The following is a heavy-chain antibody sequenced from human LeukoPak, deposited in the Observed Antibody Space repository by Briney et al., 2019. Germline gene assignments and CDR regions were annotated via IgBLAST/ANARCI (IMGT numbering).Heavy chain of an antibody. D-gene: IGHD1-26*01. CDR1: GFTFSSYA. J-gene: IGHJ4*02. CDR3: VRGYSGSYRADY. V-gene: IGHV3-74*01. CDR2: INSDGSST. Sequence: TGGSLRLSCAASGFTFSSYAMSWVRQAPGKGLVWVSRINSDGSSTTYADSVKGRFTISRDNAETTLSLQVNSLRAEDTAVYYCVRGYSGSYRADYWGQGTLVTVSS.